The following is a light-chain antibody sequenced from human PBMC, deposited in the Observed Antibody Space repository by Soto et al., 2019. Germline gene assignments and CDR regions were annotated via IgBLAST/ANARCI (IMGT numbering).Light chain of an antibody. CDR1: QSISSS. CDR3: QQLNTCPLT. J-gene: IGKJ4*01. Sequence: DIQLTQSPSFLSASVEDRVTITCRASQSISSSLAWYQQKPGKAPKLVIYAASTLQGGVPSRFSGSGSGTEFTLTISSLQSEDSATYYCQQLNTCPLTFGGGTKVDIK. V-gene: IGKV1-9*01. CDR2: AAS.